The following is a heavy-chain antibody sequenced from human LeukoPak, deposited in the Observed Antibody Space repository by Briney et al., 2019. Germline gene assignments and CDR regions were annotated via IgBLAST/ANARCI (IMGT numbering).Heavy chain of an antibody. J-gene: IGHJ3*02. CDR2: IYPGDSDT. CDR1: GYSFTTYW. V-gene: IGHV5-51*01. Sequence: GESLKISCKGSGYSFTTYWIDWVRQMPGKGLEGMGIIYPGDSDTTYSPSFQGQVTISADKSISTAYLQWSSLKAPDTAIYYCARHRSGRRYDAFDIWGQGTMVTVSS. D-gene: IGHD3-3*01. CDR3: ARHRSGRRYDAFDI.